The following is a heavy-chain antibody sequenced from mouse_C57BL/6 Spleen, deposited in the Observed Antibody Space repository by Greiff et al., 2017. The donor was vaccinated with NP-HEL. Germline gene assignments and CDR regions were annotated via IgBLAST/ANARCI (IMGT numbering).Heavy chain of an antibody. CDR1: GYAFSSSW. V-gene: IGHV1-82*01. D-gene: IGHD2-5*01. CDR3: ARSYYSNLAWFAY. J-gene: IGHJ3*01. CDR2: IYPGDGDT. Sequence: VMLVESGPELVKPGASVKISCKASGYAFSSSWMNWVKQRPGKGLEWIGRIYPGDGDTNYNGKFKGKATLTADKSSSTAYMQLSSLTSEDSAVYFCARSYYSNLAWFAYWGQGTLVTVSA.